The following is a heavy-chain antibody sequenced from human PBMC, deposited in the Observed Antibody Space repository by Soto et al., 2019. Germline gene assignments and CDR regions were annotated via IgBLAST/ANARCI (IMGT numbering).Heavy chain of an antibody. D-gene: IGHD5-12*01. CDR2: ISSSSSYI. V-gene: IGHV3-21*01. CDR1: GFTFSSYS. Sequence: EVQLVESGGGLVKPGGSLRLSCAASGFTFSSYSMNWVLQAPGKGLEWVSSISSSSSYIYYADSVKGRFTISRDNAKNSLYLQMNSLRAEDTVVYYCARGGYDYASPWYYYGMDVWGQGTTVTVSS. CDR3: ARGGYDYASPWYYYGMDV. J-gene: IGHJ6*02.